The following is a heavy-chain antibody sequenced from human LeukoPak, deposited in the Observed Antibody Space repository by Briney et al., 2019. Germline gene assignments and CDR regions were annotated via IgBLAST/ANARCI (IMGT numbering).Heavy chain of an antibody. CDR3: ARGLSRWLLGHY. Sequence: GALRFSCAASGFTFSSYEMNWVRQAPGKGLEWVSYISSSGSTIYYADSVKGRFTISRDNAKNSLYLQMNSLRAEDTAVYYCARGLSRWLLGHYWGQGTLVTVSS. V-gene: IGHV3-48*03. CDR1: GFTFSSYE. CDR2: ISSSGSTI. J-gene: IGHJ4*02. D-gene: IGHD5-18*01.